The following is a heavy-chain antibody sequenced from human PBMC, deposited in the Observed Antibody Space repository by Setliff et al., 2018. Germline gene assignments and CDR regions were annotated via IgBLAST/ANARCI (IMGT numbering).Heavy chain of an antibody. Sequence: SETLSLTCTVSGGSISSSNWWTWVRQPPGKGLEWIGSIYYSGSTYYNPSLASRLTLSVDTSKNQFSLKLTSVTASDTAVYYCARTGSYRYFDSWGQRTRVTVSS. J-gene: IGHJ4*02. CDR2: IYYSGST. V-gene: IGHV4-39*01. D-gene: IGHD1-1*01. CDR3: ARTGSYRYFDS. CDR1: GGSISSSNW.